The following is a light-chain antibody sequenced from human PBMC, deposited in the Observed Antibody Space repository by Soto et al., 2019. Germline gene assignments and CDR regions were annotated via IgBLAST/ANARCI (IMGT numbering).Light chain of an antibody. Sequence: IQMTQSPSSLSASLGVRVTITSRSSQSISSYLNWYQQKPGRAPKLLIYAASSLHSGFPSRFTGSGYGTDFTLTIGSLQPEDFATYYCQQSYSTPRTFGKGTKV. J-gene: IGKJ1*01. CDR1: QSISSY. V-gene: IGKV1-39*01. CDR3: QQSYSTPRT. CDR2: AAS.